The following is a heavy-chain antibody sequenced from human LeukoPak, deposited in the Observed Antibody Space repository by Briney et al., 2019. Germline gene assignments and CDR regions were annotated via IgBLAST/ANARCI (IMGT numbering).Heavy chain of an antibody. CDR3: ARVFYYCSSAGCQDDY. J-gene: IGHJ4*02. Sequence: GGSLRLSCAASGFTFDDYAMNWVRQAPGKGLEWVSGISWTSGSMGYADSVKGRFTISRDNAKNSLYLQMNSLRDEDTAVYYCARVFYYCSSAGCQDDYWGQGTLVTVSS. CDR1: GFTFDDYA. CDR2: ISWTSGSM. V-gene: IGHV3-9*01. D-gene: IGHD2-2*01.